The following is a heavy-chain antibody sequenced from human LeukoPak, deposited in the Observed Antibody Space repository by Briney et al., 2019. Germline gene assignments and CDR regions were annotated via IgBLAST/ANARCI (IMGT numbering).Heavy chain of an antibody. CDR2: IKQDGSEK. Sequence: GRSLRLSCAASGFTFSSYGMHWVRQAPGKGLEWVANIKQDGSEKNYVDSVKGRFTISRDNAKNSLSLRMNSLSAEDTAVYYCATGYSSGWYFYFQHWGQGSLVSVSS. J-gene: IGHJ1*01. V-gene: IGHV3-7*01. CDR1: GFTFSSYG. D-gene: IGHD6-19*01. CDR3: ATGYSSGWYFYFQH.